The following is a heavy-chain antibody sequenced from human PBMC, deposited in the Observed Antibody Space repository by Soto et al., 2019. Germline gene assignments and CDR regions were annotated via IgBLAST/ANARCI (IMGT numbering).Heavy chain of an antibody. CDR3: AGLGIGWEFPFDH. CDR2: IYHSGIT. Sequence: QVQLQESGPGLMKPSETLSLTCTVSGDSVNNDAYYWSWIRQPPGKGLEWIGYIYHSGITYYNPSLSSRVIISTAISANLFPLSLISVTAADTAVYYSAGLGIGWEFPFDHWGQGTLVNVSS. CDR1: GDSVNNDAYY. J-gene: IGHJ4*02. V-gene: IGHV4-61*08. D-gene: IGHD1-26*01.